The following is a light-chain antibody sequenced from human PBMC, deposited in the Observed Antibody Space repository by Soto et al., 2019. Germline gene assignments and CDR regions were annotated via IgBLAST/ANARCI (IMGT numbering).Light chain of an antibody. CDR3: QQHSNSPWT. CDR2: AVS. Sequence: EIVLTQSPGTLTLSPGESAALSCRASQTISNNYVVWYRQKPGQAPRLLIYAVSSRAVGIPDRFSGSGSGTDFALPIARLEPEDSAVYYCQQHSNSPWTFGQGTREEI. J-gene: IGKJ1*01. V-gene: IGKV3-20*01. CDR1: QTISNNY.